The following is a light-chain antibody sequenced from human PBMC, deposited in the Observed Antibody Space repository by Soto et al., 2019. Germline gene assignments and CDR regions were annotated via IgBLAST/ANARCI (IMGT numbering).Light chain of an antibody. V-gene: IGLV2-23*01. Sequence: QSALTQPASVSGSPGQSITISCTGTSSDVGSYNLFSWYQQHPGKAPKLIIYEGSKRPSGVSNRFSCSKSGNTASLTISGLQAEDESDYYRCSCAGGSTYVFGTGTKLTVL. CDR1: SSDVGSYNL. CDR3: CSCAGGSTYV. J-gene: IGLJ1*01. CDR2: EGS.